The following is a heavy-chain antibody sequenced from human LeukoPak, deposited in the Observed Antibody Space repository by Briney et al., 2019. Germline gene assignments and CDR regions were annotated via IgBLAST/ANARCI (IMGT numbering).Heavy chain of an antibody. CDR3: ARFRFCSGTPCFYGFDY. D-gene: IGHD2-2*01. CDR1: GGSISSSSYY. CDR2: IYYSGST. V-gene: IGHV4-39*07. Sequence: SETQSLTCTVSGGSISSSSYYWGWIRQPPGKGLEWIGSIYYSGSTYYNPSLKSRVTISADTSKNQFSLKLSSVTAADTAVYYCARFRFCSGTPCFYGFDYWGQGILVTVSS. J-gene: IGHJ4*02.